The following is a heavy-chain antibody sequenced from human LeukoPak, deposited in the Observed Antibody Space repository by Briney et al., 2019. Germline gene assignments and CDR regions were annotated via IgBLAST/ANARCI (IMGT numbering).Heavy chain of an antibody. CDR1: GGSISSSSYY. CDR2: IYYSGST. V-gene: IGHV4-39*07. J-gene: IGHJ6*02. Sequence: SETLSLTCTVSGGSISSSSYYWGWIRQPPGKGLEWIGSIYYSGSTYYNPSLKSRVTISVDTSKNQFSLKLSSVTAADTAVYYCARDFKPPNYYGSGSYGNYYGMDVWGQGTTVTVSS. D-gene: IGHD3-10*01. CDR3: ARDFKPPNYYGSGSYGNYYGMDV.